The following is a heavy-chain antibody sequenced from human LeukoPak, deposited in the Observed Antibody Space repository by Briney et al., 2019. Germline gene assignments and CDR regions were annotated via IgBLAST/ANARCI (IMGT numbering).Heavy chain of an antibody. J-gene: IGHJ6*02. D-gene: IGHD6-6*01. Sequence: SETLSLTCAVYGGSFSGYYWSWIRQPPGKGLEWIGEINHSGSTNYNPSLKSRVTISVDTSKNQFSLKLSSVTAADTAVCYCARDRYSTSWHYYGMDVWGQGTTVTVSS. V-gene: IGHV4-34*01. CDR1: GGSFSGYY. CDR2: INHSGST. CDR3: ARDRYSTSWHYYGMDV.